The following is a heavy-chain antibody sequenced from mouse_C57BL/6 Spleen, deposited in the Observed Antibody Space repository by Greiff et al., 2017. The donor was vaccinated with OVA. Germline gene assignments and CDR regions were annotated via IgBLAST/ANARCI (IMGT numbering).Heavy chain of an antibody. D-gene: IGHD2-5*01. CDR1: GYTFTNYW. Sequence: VKLMESGAELVRPGTSVKMSCKASGYTFTNYWIGWAKQRPGHGLEWIGDIYPGGGYTNYNEKFKGKATLTADKSSSTAYMQFSSLTSEDSAIYYCARSDSNYGGFDYWGQGTTLTVSS. CDR3: ARSDSNYGGFDY. V-gene: IGHV1-63*01. J-gene: IGHJ2*01. CDR2: IYPGGGYT.